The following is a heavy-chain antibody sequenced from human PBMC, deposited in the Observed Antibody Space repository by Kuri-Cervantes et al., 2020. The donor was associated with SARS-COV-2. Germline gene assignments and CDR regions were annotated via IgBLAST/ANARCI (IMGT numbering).Heavy chain of an antibody. Sequence: KISCAASGFTFSSYAISWVRQAPGQGLEWMGGIIPIFGTANYAQKFQGRVTITTDESTSTAYMELSSLRSEDTAVYYCAEEGSDMTTMTPGAFDIWGQGTMVTVSS. CDR2: IIPIFGTA. D-gene: IGHD4-17*01. CDR1: GFTFSSYA. V-gene: IGHV1-69*05. CDR3: AEEGSDMTTMTPGAFDI. J-gene: IGHJ3*02.